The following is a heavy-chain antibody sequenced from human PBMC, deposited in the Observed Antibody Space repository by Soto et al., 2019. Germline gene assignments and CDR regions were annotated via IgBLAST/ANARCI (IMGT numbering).Heavy chain of an antibody. Sequence: QVQLVESGGGVVQPGRSLRLSCAASGFTFSSYGMHWVRQAPGKGLEWVAVISYDGSNKYYADSVQGRFTMSRDTSKNKLYLLMNILRAVDTAVYYCAKDLQGYDILTAYFYYFHGMAVGGQGNTVTVSS. CDR1: GFTFSSYG. CDR2: ISYDGSNK. J-gene: IGHJ6*02. CDR3: AKDLQGYDILTAYFYYFHGMAV. D-gene: IGHD3-9*01. V-gene: IGHV3-30*18.